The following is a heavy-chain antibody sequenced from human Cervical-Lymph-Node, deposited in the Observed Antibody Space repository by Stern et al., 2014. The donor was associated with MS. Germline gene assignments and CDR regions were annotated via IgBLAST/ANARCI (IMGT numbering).Heavy chain of an antibody. CDR1: GFTFDDYA. CDR2: ISWNSGSI. J-gene: IGHJ6*02. D-gene: IGHD5-18*01. Sequence: EVQLVESGGGLVQPGRSLRLSCAASGFTFDDYAMHWVRQAPRKGLAWVSGISWNSGSIGYADSVKVRFTISRDNAKNSLYLQMNSLRAEDTALYYCAKDRNRGYSYGYSYGMDVWGQGTTVTVSS. CDR3: AKDRNRGYSYGYSYGMDV. V-gene: IGHV3-9*01.